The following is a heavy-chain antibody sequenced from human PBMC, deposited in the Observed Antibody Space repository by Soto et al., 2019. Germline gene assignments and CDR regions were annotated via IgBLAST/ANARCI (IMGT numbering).Heavy chain of an antibody. J-gene: IGHJ4*02. Sequence: SQTLSLTCALSGDSVSSNSAAWNWIRQSPSRGLEWQGRTYYRSKWFNDYAVSVKSRITINPDTSKNQFSLQLNSVTPDDTAVNYCVRLVGGAADYWGQGTLVTVSS. V-gene: IGHV6-1*01. CDR2: TYYRSKWFN. D-gene: IGHD1-26*01. CDR1: GDSVSSNSAA. CDR3: VRLVGGAADY.